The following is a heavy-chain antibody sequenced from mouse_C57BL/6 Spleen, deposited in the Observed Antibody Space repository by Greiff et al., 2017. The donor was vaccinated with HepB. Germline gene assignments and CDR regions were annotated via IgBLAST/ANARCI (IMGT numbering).Heavy chain of an antibody. V-gene: IGHV5-4*01. CDR2: ISDGGSYT. J-gene: IGHJ1*03. Sequence: EVQRVESGGGLVKPGGSLKLSCAASGFTFSSYAMSWVRQTPEKRLEWVATISDGGSYTYYPDNVKGRFTISRDNAKNNLYLQMSHLKSEDTAMYYCARGRVHWYFDVWGTGTTVTVSS. CDR3: ARGRVHWYFDV. CDR1: GFTFSSYA.